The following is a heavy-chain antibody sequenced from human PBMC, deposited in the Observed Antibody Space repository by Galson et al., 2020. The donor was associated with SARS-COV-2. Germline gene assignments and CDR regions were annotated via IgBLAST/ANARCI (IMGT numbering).Heavy chain of an antibody. V-gene: IGHV2-70*11. CDR1: GFPLTTSRTC. J-gene: IGHJ4*02. CDR3: ARIDSSGCRGNY. D-gene: IGHD6-19*01. CDR2: LDWDDDE. Sequence: ESGPTLVKPTQTLTLTCTFSGFPLTTSRTCVGWIRQPPGKALEWLARLDWDDDEYYSESLKTSLTISKDTSKNQVVLTMTNMNPVDTATYYGARIDSSGCRGNYWGQGTLVAVSS.